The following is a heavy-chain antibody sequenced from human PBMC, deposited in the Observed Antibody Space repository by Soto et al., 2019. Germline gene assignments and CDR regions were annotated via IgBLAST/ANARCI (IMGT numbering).Heavy chain of an antibody. D-gene: IGHD2-15*01. Sequence: QVQLVQSGAEVKKPGASVKVSCKASGYTFTSYAMHWVRQAPGQRLEWMGWINAGNGNTKYSQKFQGRVTVTRDTSASTADMELSSLRSEDTAVYYCARLGGGSFWGQGTLGTVSA. CDR1: GYTFTSYA. V-gene: IGHV1-3*01. CDR3: ARLGGGSF. CDR2: INAGNGNT. J-gene: IGHJ4*02.